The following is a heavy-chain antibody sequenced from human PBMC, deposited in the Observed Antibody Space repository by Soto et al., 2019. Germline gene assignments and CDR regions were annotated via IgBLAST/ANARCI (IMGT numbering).Heavy chain of an antibody. V-gene: IGHV3-30*18. J-gene: IGHJ6*02. CDR1: GFTFSNYG. D-gene: IGHD3-10*01. CDR2: ISYGGTNK. CDR3: ANSNRGSPPV. Sequence: QVQLVESGGGVVQPGRSLRLSCAASGFTFSNYGMHWVRQAPGKGLEWVAVISYGGTNKDYADSVKSRFTVSRDNSKNTLYLQMNSLRVEDTAVYYCANSNRGSPPVWGQGTTVTVSS.